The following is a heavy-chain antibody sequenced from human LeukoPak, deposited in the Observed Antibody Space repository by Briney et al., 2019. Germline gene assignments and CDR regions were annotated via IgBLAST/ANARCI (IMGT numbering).Heavy chain of an antibody. CDR2: INWNGGST. V-gene: IGHV3-20*04. CDR3: VRSGGDYANYYYYYMDV. J-gene: IGHJ6*03. D-gene: IGHD4-17*01. CDR1: GFTFDDYG. Sequence: GGSLRLSCAASGFTFDDYGMSWVRQAPGKGLEWVSGINWNGGSTGYADSVKGRFTISRDNAKNSLYLQMNSLRAEDTALYYCVRSGGDYANYYYYYMDVWGKGTTVTVSS.